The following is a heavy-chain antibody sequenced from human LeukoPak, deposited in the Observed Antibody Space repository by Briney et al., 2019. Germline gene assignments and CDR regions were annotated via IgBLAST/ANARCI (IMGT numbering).Heavy chain of an antibody. V-gene: IGHV3-64*04. Sequence: PGGSLRLSCSASEFTFSSYAMHWVRQAPGKGLEYVSGISSNGGSTYYADFVKGRFTISRDNSKNTLYLQMNSLRAEDTAVYYCAKDIDYGGANWGQGTLVIVSS. J-gene: IGHJ4*02. D-gene: IGHD4-23*01. CDR1: EFTFSSYA. CDR2: ISSNGGST. CDR3: AKDIDYGGAN.